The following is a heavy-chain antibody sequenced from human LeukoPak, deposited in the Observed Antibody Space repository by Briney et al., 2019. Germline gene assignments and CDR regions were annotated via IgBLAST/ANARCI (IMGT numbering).Heavy chain of an antibody. V-gene: IGHV3-23*01. CDR2: ISGSGENT. CDR3: AKGWEDSGASHFDS. CDR1: GFTFSSYG. J-gene: IGHJ4*02. Sequence: PGGSLRLSCAASGFTFSSYGITWVRQAPGKGLEWVSGISGSGENTYYADSVKGRFTISRDNSKNTLYLQMNSLRAEDTAVYYCAKGWEDSGASHFDSWGQGTLVPVSS. D-gene: IGHD1-26*01.